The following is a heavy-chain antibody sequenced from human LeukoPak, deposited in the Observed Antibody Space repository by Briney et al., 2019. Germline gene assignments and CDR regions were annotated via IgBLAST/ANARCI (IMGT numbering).Heavy chain of an antibody. CDR3: ARRASSSWYRNKWFDP. J-gene: IGHJ5*02. CDR2: IYYNGST. CDR1: GGSISSYY. Sequence: PSETLSLTCTVSGGSISSYYWSWIRQPPGKGLEWIGYIYYNGSTNYNPSLKSRVTISLDTSKNQFSLKLSSVTAADTAVYYCARRASSSWYRNKWFDPWGQGTLVTVSS. V-gene: IGHV4-59*08. D-gene: IGHD6-13*01.